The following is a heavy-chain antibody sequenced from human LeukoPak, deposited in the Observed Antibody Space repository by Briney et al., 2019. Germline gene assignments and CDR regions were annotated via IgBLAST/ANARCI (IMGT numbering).Heavy chain of an antibody. CDR2: IIPIFGTA. CDR1: GGTFSSYA. Sequence: SVKVSCKASGGTFSSYAISWVRQAPGQGLEWMGGIIPIFGTANYAQKFQGRVTITTDESTSTAYMELSSLRSEDTAVYYCARVREELQLPYYFDYWGQGTLVTVSS. V-gene: IGHV1-69*05. D-gene: IGHD5-24*01. J-gene: IGHJ4*02. CDR3: ARVREELQLPYYFDY.